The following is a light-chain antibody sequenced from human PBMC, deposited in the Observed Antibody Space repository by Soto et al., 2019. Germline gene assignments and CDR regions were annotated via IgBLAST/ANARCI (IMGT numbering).Light chain of an antibody. Sequence: DIVMTQSPATLSASPGERATLSCRASQSVSSNLAWYQQTPGQAPRLLIYGAYTRATGIPARFSGNVSGTEFTLTISSLQSEDFAVYYCQQYNNWPPITFGQGTRLEI. CDR3: QQYNNWPPIT. CDR1: QSVSSN. CDR2: GAY. J-gene: IGKJ5*01. V-gene: IGKV3-15*01.